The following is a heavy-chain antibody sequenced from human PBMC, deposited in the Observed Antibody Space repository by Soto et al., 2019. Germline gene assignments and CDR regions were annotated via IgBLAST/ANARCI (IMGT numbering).Heavy chain of an antibody. J-gene: IGHJ5*01. CDR2: IVPLFGTT. CDR3: AGGVMVRGGDAGFDT. V-gene: IGHV1-69*06. D-gene: IGHD3-10*01. CDR1: EGTFNTHA. Sequence: QVQLEQSGAEVKKPGSSVKVSCKASEGTFNTHAISWVRQAPEEGLEWMGGIVPLFGTTNFAQKFQGRVSISADKATNTVAMELISLRIEDTAMYYCAGGVMVRGGDAGFDTWGQGTLVIVSS.